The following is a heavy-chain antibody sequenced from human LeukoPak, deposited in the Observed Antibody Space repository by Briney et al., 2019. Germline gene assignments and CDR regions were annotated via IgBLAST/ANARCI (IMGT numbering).Heavy chain of an antibody. CDR1: GGSFSGYY. V-gene: IGHV4-39*01. D-gene: IGHD3-22*01. J-gene: IGHJ4*02. CDR3: ATRYYYDSSGYSEFDY. CDR2: IYYSGST. Sequence: SETLSLTCAVYGGSFSGYYWGWIRQPPGKGLEWIGSIYYSGSTYYNPSLKSRVTISVDTSKNQFSLKLSSVTAADTAVYYCATRYYYDSSGYSEFDYWGQGTLVTVSS.